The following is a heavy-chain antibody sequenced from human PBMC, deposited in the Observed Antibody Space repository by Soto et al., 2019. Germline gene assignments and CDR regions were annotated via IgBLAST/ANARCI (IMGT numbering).Heavy chain of an antibody. CDR2: ITNSGSTI. V-gene: IGHV3-48*03. CDR1: GFTFTSYE. Sequence: QPGGSLRLSCAVSGFTFTSYEMNWVRQAPGKGLEWVSHITNSGSTISYADSVKGRFTVSRDNAKNSLYLQMNSLRAEDTAVYYCARGNYYYGMDVWGQGTTVTVSS. CDR3: ARGNYYYGMDV. J-gene: IGHJ6*02.